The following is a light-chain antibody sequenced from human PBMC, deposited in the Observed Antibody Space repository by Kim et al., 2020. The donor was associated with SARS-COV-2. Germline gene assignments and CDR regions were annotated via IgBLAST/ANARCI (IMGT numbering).Light chain of an antibody. Sequence: GQSFTISCTGTSSDVGGYNYVSWYQQHPGKAPKLMIYEASKRPSGVPDRFSGSKSGNTASLTVSGLQAEDEADYYCSSYAGSNNWVFGGGTKVTVL. V-gene: IGLV2-8*01. CDR2: EAS. J-gene: IGLJ3*02. CDR1: SSDVGGYNY. CDR3: SSYAGSNNWV.